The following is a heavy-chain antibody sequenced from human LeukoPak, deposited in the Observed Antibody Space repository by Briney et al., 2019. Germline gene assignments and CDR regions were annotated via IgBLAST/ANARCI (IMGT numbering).Heavy chain of an antibody. CDR1: GGSISSYY. CDR3: ARVESEYQLLYYFDY. V-gene: IGHV4-59*01. J-gene: IGHJ4*02. CDR2: IYYSGST. Sequence: KASETLSLTCTVSGGSISSYYWSWIRQPPGKGLEWIGYIYYSGSTNYNPSLKSRVTISVDTSKNQFSLKLSSVTAADTAVYYCARVESEYQLLYYFDYWGQGTLVTVSS. D-gene: IGHD2-2*01.